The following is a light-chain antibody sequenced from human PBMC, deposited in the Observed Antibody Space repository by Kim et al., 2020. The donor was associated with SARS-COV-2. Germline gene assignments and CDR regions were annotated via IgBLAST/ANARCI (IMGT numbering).Light chain of an antibody. Sequence: QSALTQPASVSGSPGQSITISCTGTSSDLGGYAYVSWYQHHPGKAPKLIIYDVSRRHSGVSNRFSASKSGNAASLTISGLQAEDEADYYCSSYTTYTTWVFGGGTKL. CDR1: SSDLGGYAY. CDR3: SSYTTYTTWV. CDR2: DVS. V-gene: IGLV2-14*03. J-gene: IGLJ3*02.